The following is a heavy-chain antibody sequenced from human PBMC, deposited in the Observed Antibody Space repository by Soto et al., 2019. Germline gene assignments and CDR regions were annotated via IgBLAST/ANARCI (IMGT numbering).Heavy chain of an antibody. Sequence: ASVKVSCKASGGTFSTYTISWVRQAPGQGLEWMGWINPNSGGTNYAQKFQGWVTMTRDTSISTAYMELSRLRSDDTAVYYCARGESVWKGSGSYSPQLLDYWGQGTLVTVSS. D-gene: IGHD3-10*01. CDR2: INPNSGGT. CDR1: GGTFSTYT. V-gene: IGHV1-2*04. J-gene: IGHJ4*02. CDR3: ARGESVWKGSGSYSPQLLDY.